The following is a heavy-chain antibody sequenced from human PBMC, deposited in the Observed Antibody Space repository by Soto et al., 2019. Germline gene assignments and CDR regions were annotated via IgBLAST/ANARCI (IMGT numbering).Heavy chain of an antibody. CDR2: ITHDGTT. CDR3: ARGQGILVEQSDENWFDS. J-gene: IGHJ5*01. D-gene: IGHD2-15*01. CDR1: RGSFSDFC. Sequence: QVQLQQWGAGLLKPSATLSLTCAVSRGSFSDFCWPWIRQTPDMGLEWVGEITHDGTTNYNPSLKRRVTISVDPSKHRFSLRLTSVSAADTAVYYCARGQGILVEQSDENWFDSWGQGTQVVVSS. V-gene: IGHV4-34*01.